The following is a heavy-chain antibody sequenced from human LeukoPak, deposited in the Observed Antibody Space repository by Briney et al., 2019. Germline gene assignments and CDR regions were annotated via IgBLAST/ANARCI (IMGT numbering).Heavy chain of an antibody. CDR2: ISAYNGNT. J-gene: IGHJ4*02. Sequence: ASVKVSCKASGYTFTSYGIGWVRQAPGQGLEWMGWISAYNGNTNYAQKLQGRVTMTTDTSTSTAYMELRSLRSDDTAVYYCARESYYGSGSYYIGSPYYFDYWGQGTLVTVSS. CDR3: ARESYYGSGSYYIGSPYYFDY. CDR1: GYTFTSYG. V-gene: IGHV1-18*01. D-gene: IGHD3-10*01.